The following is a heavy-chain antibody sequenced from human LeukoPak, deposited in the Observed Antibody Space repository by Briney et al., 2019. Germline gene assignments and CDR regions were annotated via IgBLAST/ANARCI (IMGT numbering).Heavy chain of an antibody. Sequence: ASVKVFCKASGNTFTDYYIHWVRQAPGQGLEWMGRINPNSGGTNYAQKFQGRVTMTRDTSISTAYMELSRLRSDDTAVYYCARGAGPFDYWGQGTLVTVSS. CDR3: ARGAGPFDY. V-gene: IGHV1-2*06. J-gene: IGHJ4*02. CDR2: INPNSGGT. CDR1: GNTFTDYY.